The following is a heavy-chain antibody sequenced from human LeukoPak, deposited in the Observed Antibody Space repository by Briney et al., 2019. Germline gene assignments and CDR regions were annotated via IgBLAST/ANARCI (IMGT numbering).Heavy chain of an antibody. D-gene: IGHD2-15*01. CDR3: ARIKKVGYCSGGSCDGPFDY. CDR1: GYTFTSYY. Sequence: ASVKVSCKASGYTFTSYYMHWVRRAPGQGLEWMGIINPSGGSTSYAQKFQGRVTMTRDMSTSTVYMELSSLRSEDTAVYYCARIKKVGYCSGGSCDGPFDYWGQGTLVTVSS. CDR2: INPSGGST. V-gene: IGHV1-46*01. J-gene: IGHJ4*02.